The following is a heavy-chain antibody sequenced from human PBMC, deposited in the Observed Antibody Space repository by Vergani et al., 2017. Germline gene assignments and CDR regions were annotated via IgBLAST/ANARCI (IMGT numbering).Heavy chain of an antibody. V-gene: IGHV3-73*02. J-gene: IGHJ4*02. Sequence: EVQLVESGGGLVQPGGSLKLSCAASGFTFSGSAMHWVRQASGKGLEWVGRIRSKANSYATAYAASVKGRFTISRDDSKNTLYLQMNSLRAEDTAVYYCARDRTPWGIVALEGDYWGQGTLVTVSS. CDR2: IRSKANSYAT. CDR1: GFTFSGSA. CDR3: ARDRTPWGIVALEGDY. D-gene: IGHD3-22*01.